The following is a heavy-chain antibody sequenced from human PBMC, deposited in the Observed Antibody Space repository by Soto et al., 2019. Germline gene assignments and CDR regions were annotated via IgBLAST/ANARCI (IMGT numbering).Heavy chain of an antibody. J-gene: IGHJ4*02. V-gene: IGHV1-69*01. Sequence: QVQLVQSGAEVRKPGSSVNVSCKASGTSFTSYGIHWVRQAPGQGLEWMGGFVPMFSSSNYAQKFQGRLTIVADASTNTAYMELSSLRADDSAIYYCARTGGTYDFDHWGQGTLVTVSS. CDR3: ARTGGTYDFDH. CDR1: GTSFTSYG. D-gene: IGHD1-1*01. CDR2: FVPMFSSS.